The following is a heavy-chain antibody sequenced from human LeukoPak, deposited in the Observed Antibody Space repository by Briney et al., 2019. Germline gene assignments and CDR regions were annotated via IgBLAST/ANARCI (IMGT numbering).Heavy chain of an antibody. CDR2: IIPTLGIA. CDR3: ARVDGYKGSWYYGMDV. CDR1: GYTFTSYA. Sequence: SVKVSCKASGYTFTSYAINWVRQAPGQGLEWMGRIIPTLGIANYAQMFQGRVTITADKSTSTAYMELSSLRSEDTAVYYCARVDGYKGSWYYGMDVWGQGTTVTVSS. J-gene: IGHJ6*02. D-gene: IGHD5-24*01. V-gene: IGHV1-69*04.